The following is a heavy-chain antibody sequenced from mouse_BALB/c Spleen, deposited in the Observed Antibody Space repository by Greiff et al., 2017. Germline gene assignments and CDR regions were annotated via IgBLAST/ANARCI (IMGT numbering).Heavy chain of an antibody. V-gene: IGHV5-6-5*01. D-gene: IGHD1-2*01. CDR2: ISSGGST. J-gene: IGHJ3*01. Sequence: EVKVEESGGGLVKPGGSLKLSCAASGFTFSSYAMSWVRQTPEKRLEWVASISSGGSTYYPDSVKGRFTISRDNARNILYLQMSSLRSEDTAMYYCARGGVLRPWFAYWGQGTLVTVSA. CDR3: ARGGVLRPWFAY. CDR1: GFTFSSYA.